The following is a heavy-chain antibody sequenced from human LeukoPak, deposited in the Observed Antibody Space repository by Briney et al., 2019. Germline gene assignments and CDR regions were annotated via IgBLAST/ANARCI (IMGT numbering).Heavy chain of an antibody. CDR2: IDPSDSYT. J-gene: IGHJ4*02. V-gene: IGHV5-10-1*01. Sequence: GESPKIPCNGSGYSFTSYWISWVRQIPRQGLERMWRIDPSDSYTNYNPSFQGHVTISADKSNSTAYLQWSSLNASDTAMYYCARHPATDGWYFGDYWGQGTLVTVSS. D-gene: IGHD6-19*01. CDR1: GYSFTSYW. CDR3: ARHPATDGWYFGDY.